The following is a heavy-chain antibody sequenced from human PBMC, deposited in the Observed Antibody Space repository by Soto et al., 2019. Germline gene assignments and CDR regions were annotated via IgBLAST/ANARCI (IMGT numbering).Heavy chain of an antibody. CDR2: IYYSGST. D-gene: IGHD6-19*01. Sequence: QLQLQESGPGLVKPSETLSLTCTVSGGSISSSSYYWGWIRQPPGKGLEWIGGIYYSGSTYYNPSLKSRVTISVDTSKNQFSLKLSSVTAADTAVYYCARQMGIAVAGISDYWGQGTLVTVSS. CDR3: ARQMGIAVAGISDY. CDR1: GGSISSSSYY. V-gene: IGHV4-39*01. J-gene: IGHJ4*02.